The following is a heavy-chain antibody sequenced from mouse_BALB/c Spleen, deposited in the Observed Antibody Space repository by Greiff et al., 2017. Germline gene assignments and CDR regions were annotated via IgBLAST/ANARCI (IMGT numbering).Heavy chain of an antibody. CDR1: GDSITSGY. CDR2: ISYSGST. Sequence: EVKLMESGPSLVKPSQTLSLTCSVTGDSITSGYWNWIRKFPGNKLEYMGYISYSGSTYYNPSLKSRISITRDTSKNQYYLQLNSVTTEDTATYYCARGYGSSYYAMDYWGQGTSVTVSS. J-gene: IGHJ4*01. V-gene: IGHV3-8*02. D-gene: IGHD1-1*01. CDR3: ARGYGSSYYAMDY.